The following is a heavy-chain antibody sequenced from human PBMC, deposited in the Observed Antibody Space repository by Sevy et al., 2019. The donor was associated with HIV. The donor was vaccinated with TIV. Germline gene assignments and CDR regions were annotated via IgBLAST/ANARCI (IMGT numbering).Heavy chain of an antibody. V-gene: IGHV6-1*01. D-gene: IGHD1-1*01. CDR1: GDSVSSSSAA. J-gene: IGHJ6*02. Sequence: QSQTLSLTCAISGDSVSSSSAAWNWFRQSPSRGLEWLGRTYYRSKWYNNYAVSVKSRVTINPDTSENQFSLHLNSVTPEDTAVYFCARGDELNSYYYGMDVWGRGTTVTVSS. CDR2: TYYRSKWYN. CDR3: ARGDELNSYYYGMDV.